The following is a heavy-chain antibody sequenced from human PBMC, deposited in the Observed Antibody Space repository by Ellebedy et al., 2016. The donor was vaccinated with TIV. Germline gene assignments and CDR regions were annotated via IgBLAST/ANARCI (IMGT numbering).Heavy chain of an antibody. J-gene: IGHJ4*02. CDR2: IKQDASET. D-gene: IGHD6-19*01. CDR1: GFSFSDFW. Sequence: GESLKISXRGSGFSFSDFWMNWVRQAPGKGLEWVGNIKQDASETLYVDSVKGRFTISRDNARNSLYLQINDLRAEDTAVYYCARDGSIAVDGTSDYWGQGTLVTVSS. V-gene: IGHV3-7*01. CDR3: ARDGSIAVDGTSDY.